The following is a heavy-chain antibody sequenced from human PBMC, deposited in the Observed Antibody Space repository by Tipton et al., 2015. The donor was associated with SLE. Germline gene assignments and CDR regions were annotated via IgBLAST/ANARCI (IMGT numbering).Heavy chain of an antibody. J-gene: IGHJ4*02. CDR3: ASSQYCSDSSCYSFDY. D-gene: IGHD2-2*02. V-gene: IGHV4-38-2*01. CDR2: MFHGGGT. Sequence: TLSLTCAVSGGSISSGYSWGWIRQPPGKGLEWIGSMFHGGGTYYNPSLKSRVTISVGTSKNQFSLKLSSVTAADTAVYHCASSQYCSDSSCYSFDYWGQGTLVAVSS. CDR1: GGSISSGYS.